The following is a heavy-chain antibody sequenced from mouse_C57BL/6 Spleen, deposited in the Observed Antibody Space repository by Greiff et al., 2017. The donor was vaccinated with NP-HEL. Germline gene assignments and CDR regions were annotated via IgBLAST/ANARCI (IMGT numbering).Heavy chain of an antibody. Sequence: QVQLKQPGAELVKPGASVKLSCKASGYTFTSYWMHWVKQRPGRGLEWIGRIDPNSGGTKYNEKFKSKATLTVDKPSSTAYMQLSSLTSEDSAVYYCARSRSTVVAPYWWFDVWGTGTTVTVSS. D-gene: IGHD1-1*01. CDR3: ARSRSTVVAPYWWFDV. CDR1: GYTFTSYW. J-gene: IGHJ1*03. V-gene: IGHV1-72*01. CDR2: IDPNSGGT.